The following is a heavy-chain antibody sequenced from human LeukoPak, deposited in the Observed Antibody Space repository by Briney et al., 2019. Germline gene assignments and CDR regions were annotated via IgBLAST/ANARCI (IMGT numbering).Heavy chain of an antibody. J-gene: IGHJ4*02. V-gene: IGHV3-23*01. D-gene: IGHD3-22*01. Sequence: GGSLRLSCAASGFTFSSYAMSWVRQAPGKGLEWVSAISGSGGSTYYADSVKGRFTISRDNSKNTLYLQMNSLRAEDTAVYYCAKWVYDSSGYYADCWGQGTLVTVSS. CDR1: GFTFSSYA. CDR3: AKWVYDSSGYYADC. CDR2: ISGSGGST.